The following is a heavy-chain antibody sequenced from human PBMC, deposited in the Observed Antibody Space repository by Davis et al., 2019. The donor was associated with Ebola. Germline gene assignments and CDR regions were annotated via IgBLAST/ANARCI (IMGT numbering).Heavy chain of an antibody. CDR3: ATKRGDHSYYFEY. Sequence: PGGSLRLSCAASGFIFSTYAMAWVRQAPGKGLEWVSVITTNSGSIKYADSLEGRFTISRDNSKNMLYLEMSRLRAEDTAIYYCATKRGDHSYYFEYWGQGSLVTVSS. V-gene: IGHV3-23*01. CDR2: ITTNSGSI. CDR1: GFIFSTYA. D-gene: IGHD3-16*01. J-gene: IGHJ4*02.